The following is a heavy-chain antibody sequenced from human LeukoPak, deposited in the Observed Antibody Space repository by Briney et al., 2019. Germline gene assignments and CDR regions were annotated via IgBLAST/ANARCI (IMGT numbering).Heavy chain of an antibody. D-gene: IGHD5-18*01. V-gene: IGHV1-2*02. CDR3: ARDQVGYSYGYYDY. CDR1: GYTFTSYY. J-gene: IGHJ4*02. CDR2: INPNSGGT. Sequence: ASVKVSCKASGYTFTSYYMHWVRQAPGQGLEWMGWINPNSGGTNYAQKFQGRVTMTRDTSISTAYMELSRLRSDDTAVYYCARDQVGYSYGYYDYWGQGTLVTVSS.